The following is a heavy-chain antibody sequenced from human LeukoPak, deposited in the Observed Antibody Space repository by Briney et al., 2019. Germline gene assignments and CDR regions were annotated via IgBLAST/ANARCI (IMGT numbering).Heavy chain of an antibody. J-gene: IGHJ4*02. D-gene: IGHD3-22*01. CDR1: GGTFSSYA. V-gene: IGHV1-69*05. Sequence: SVKVSCKASGGTFSSYAISWVRQAPGQGLEWMGGIIPIFGTANYAQKFQGRVTITTDESTSTAHMELSSLRSEDTAVYYCASSDSSGPYDYWGQGTLVTVSS. CDR2: IIPIFGTA. CDR3: ASSDSSGPYDY.